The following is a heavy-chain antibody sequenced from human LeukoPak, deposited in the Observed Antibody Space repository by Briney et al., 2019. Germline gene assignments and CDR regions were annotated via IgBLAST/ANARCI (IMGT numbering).Heavy chain of an antibody. CDR1: GGTFSSYA. V-gene: IGHV1-69*13. D-gene: IGHD2-21*02. CDR3: ARGVSGIVVVTPDDAFDI. J-gene: IGHJ3*02. Sequence: SVKVSCKASGGTFSSYAISWVRQAPGQGLEWMGGIIPIFGTANYAHKFQGKVTITADESTSTAYMELSSLRSEDTAVYYCARGVSGIVVVTPDDAFDIWGQGTMVTVSS. CDR2: IIPIFGTA.